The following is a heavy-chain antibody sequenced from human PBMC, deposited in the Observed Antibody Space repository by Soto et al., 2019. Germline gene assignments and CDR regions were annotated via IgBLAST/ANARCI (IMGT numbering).Heavy chain of an antibody. CDR3: AREGVSSRWYNYYGMDV. Sequence: SETLSLTCTVSGGAISSSNYYWGWIRQPPGKGLEWIGNIYYSGSTYHNPSLKSRVTISVDMSKDQFFLRLSSVTAADTAVYYCAREGVSSRWYNYYGMDVWGQGTTVTVSS. J-gene: IGHJ6*02. CDR1: GGAISSSNYY. V-gene: IGHV4-39*02. D-gene: IGHD6-13*01. CDR2: IYYSGST.